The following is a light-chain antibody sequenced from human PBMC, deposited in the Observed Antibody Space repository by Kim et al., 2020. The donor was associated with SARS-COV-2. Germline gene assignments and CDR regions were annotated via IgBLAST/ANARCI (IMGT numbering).Light chain of an antibody. V-gene: IGLV3-19*01. CDR3: NSRDSSGNHWV. Sequence: ELTQDPAVSVALGQTVRITCQGDSLRSYYASWYQQKPGQAPVLVIYGKNNRPSGIPDRFSGSSSGNTASLTITGAQAEDEADYYCNSRDSSGNHWVFGGGTQLTVL. J-gene: IGLJ3*02. CDR2: GKN. CDR1: SLRSYY.